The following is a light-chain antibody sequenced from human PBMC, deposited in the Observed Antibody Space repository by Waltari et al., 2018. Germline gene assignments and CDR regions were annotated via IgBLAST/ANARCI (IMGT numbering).Light chain of an antibody. CDR2: GAS. V-gene: IGKV3-15*01. Sequence: EIVMTQSPATLSVSPGERATLSCRASQRVSSNLAGYQQKPGQAPRLLIYGASTRATGIPARFSGSGSGTEFTFTISSMQSEDFAVYYCQQYNNWPYTFGQGTKLESK. J-gene: IGKJ2*01. CDR3: QQYNNWPYT. CDR1: QRVSSN.